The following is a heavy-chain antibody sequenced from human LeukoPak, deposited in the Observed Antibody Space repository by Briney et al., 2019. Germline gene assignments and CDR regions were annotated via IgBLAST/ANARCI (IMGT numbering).Heavy chain of an antibody. CDR3: AELGITMIGGV. J-gene: IGHJ6*04. CDR2: ISSSSSYI. CDR1: GFTFDDYG. Sequence: GGSLRLSCAASGFTFDDYGMSWVRQAPGKGLEWVSSISSSSSYIYYADSVKGRFTISRDNAKNSLYLQMNSLRAEDTAVYYCAELGITMIGGVWGKGTTVTISS. D-gene: IGHD3-10*02. V-gene: IGHV3-21*01.